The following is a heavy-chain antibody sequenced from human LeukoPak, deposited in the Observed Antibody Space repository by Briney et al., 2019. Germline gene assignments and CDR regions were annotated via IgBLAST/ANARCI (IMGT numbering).Heavy chain of an antibody. Sequence: GGSLRLSCAASGFTFSSYAMHWVRQAPGKGLEYVSAISSYGSSTYYANSVKGRFTISRDNSKNTLYLQMNSLRAEDTAVYYCAKDQAPYDYSSSLNYWGQGTLVTVSS. CDR3: AKDQAPYDYSSSLNY. CDR1: GFTFSSYA. D-gene: IGHD6-13*01. J-gene: IGHJ4*02. CDR2: ISSYGSST. V-gene: IGHV3-64*01.